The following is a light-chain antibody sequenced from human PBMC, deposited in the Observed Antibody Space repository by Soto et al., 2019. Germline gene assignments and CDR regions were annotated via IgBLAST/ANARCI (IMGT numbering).Light chain of an antibody. CDR1: SSDVGGYNY. V-gene: IGLV2-14*01. Sequence: QSVLTQPASVSGSPGQSITISCTGTSSDVGGYNYVSWYQQYPGKAPKVMIYDVTNRPSGVSNRFSGSRSGNTASLTISGLQAEDEADYYCCSFTTSSTYDFGTGTKVTVL. CDR3: CSFTTSSTYD. J-gene: IGLJ1*01. CDR2: DVT.